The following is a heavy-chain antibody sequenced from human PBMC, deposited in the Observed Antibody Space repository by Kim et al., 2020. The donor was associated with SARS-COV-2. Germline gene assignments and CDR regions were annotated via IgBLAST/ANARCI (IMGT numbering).Heavy chain of an antibody. CDR3: ARDRGIDIGDILTGYYNVGHNYYYYGMDV. J-gene: IGHJ6*02. D-gene: IGHD3-9*01. CDR1: GFTFSSYA. Sequence: GGSLRLSCAASGFTFSSYAMHWVRQAPGKGLEWVAVISYDGSNKYYADSVKGRFTISRDNSKNTLYLQMNSLRAEDTAVYYCARDRGIDIGDILTGYYNVGHNYYYYGMDVWGQGTTVTVSS. V-gene: IGHV3-30*04. CDR2: ISYDGSNK.